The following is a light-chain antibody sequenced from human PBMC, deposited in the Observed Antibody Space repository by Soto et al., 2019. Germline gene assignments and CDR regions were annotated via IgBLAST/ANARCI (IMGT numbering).Light chain of an antibody. V-gene: IGKV3-20*01. Sequence: EIVLTQSPGTLSLSPGERATLSWRASQSVSSTFLAWYQKKPGQAPRLLSDGAYNRAMGTPDRVSGSGSGTDFTLTINRLQPEDFAVYYCQQYGNSPWTFGQGTKVDIK. CDR2: GAY. CDR3: QQYGNSPWT. J-gene: IGKJ1*01. CDR1: QSVSSTF.